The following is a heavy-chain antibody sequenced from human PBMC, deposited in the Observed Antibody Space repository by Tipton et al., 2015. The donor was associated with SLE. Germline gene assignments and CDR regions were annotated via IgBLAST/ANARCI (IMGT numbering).Heavy chain of an antibody. J-gene: IGHJ2*01. CDR1: GGSIDSNY. V-gene: IGHV4-59*08. Sequence: TLSLTCTVSGGSIDSNYWSWIRQPPGKELESIGSVYHTGSTNYNPSLKGRVTISVDTSKNQFSLKLTSVTAADTAVYYCARRSKYVWYFDLWGRGSLVTVSS. D-gene: IGHD4-11*01. CDR2: VYHTGST. CDR3: ARRSKYVWYFDL.